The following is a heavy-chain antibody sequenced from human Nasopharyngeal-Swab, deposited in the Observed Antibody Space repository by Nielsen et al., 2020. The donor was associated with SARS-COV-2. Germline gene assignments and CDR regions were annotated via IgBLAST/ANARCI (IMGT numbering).Heavy chain of an antibody. CDR2: IKQDGSDK. CDR1: GLTFTNSW. V-gene: IGHV3-7*01. CDR3: GRGEKLGALDI. J-gene: IGHJ3*02. Sequence: GESLKISCAASGLTFTNSWMSWVRQAPGKGLEWVANIKQDGSDKYYVDSVKGRFTISRDNAKNSLELQMNSLRVEDTAVYYCGRGEKLGALDIWGQGTMVTVSS. D-gene: IGHD1-26*01.